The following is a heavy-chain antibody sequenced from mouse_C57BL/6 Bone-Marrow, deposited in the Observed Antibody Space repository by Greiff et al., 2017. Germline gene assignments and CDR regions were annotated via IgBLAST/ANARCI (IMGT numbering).Heavy chain of an antibody. CDR1: GFTFRSYG. V-gene: IGHV5-6*01. J-gene: IGHJ4*01. CDR3: ARQGYYAMDY. CDR2: LSSGGSYT. Sequence: EVHLVASGGDLVKPGGSLKLSCAASGFTFRSYGMSWVRQTPDKRLAWVATLSSGGSYTYYPDSVKGRFTISRDNAKNTLYLQMSSLKSEDTAMYYCARQGYYAMDYWGQGTSVTVSS.